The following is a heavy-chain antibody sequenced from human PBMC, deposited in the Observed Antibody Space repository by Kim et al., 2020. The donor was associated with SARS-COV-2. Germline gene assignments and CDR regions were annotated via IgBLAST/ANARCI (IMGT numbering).Heavy chain of an antibody. D-gene: IGHD2-21*01. J-gene: IGHJ4*02. CDR1: GFAFSSYS. CDR3: AIDPRRGSGNNYSPYYFDY. V-gene: IGHV3-33*01. CDR2: LWYDGSKK. Sequence: GGSLRLSCTSSGFAFSSYSVHWVRQVPGKGLEWVAVLWYDGSKKYYADSVKGRFTISRDNSKNTLYLQMNSLRADDTAVYYCAIDPRRGSGNNYSPYYFDYWGRGTLVTVFS.